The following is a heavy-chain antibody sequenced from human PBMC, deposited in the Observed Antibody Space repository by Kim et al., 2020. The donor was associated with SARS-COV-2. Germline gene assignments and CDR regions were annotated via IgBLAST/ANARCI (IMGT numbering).Heavy chain of an antibody. J-gene: IGHJ4*02. CDR1: GFTFSNAW. D-gene: IGHD2-21*02. V-gene: IGHV3-15*01. CDR2: IKSKTDGGTT. Sequence: GGSLRLSCAASGFTFSNAWMSWVRQAPGKGLEWVGRIKSKTDGGTTDYAAPVKGRFTISRDDSKNTLYLQMNSLKTEDTAVYYCTTDSAYCGGDCYWGQGTLVTVSS. CDR3: TTDSAYCGGDCY.